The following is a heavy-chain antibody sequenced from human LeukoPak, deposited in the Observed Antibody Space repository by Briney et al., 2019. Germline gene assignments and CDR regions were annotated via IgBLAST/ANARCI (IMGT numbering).Heavy chain of an antibody. CDR1: GFTFSDYY. CDR3: ASGWSGYYNYYYYKDV. CDR2: ISSSGSTI. V-gene: IGHV3-11*04. Sequence: GGSLRLSCAASGFTFSDYYMSWIRQAPGTGLEWVSYISSSGSTIYYADSLKGRFTISRDNAKNSLYLQMNSLRAEDTAVYYCASGWSGYYNYYYYKDVWGKGTTVTVSS. D-gene: IGHD3-3*01. J-gene: IGHJ6*03.